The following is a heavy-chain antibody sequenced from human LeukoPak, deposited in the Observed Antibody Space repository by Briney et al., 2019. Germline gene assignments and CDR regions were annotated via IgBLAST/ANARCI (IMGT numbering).Heavy chain of an antibody. V-gene: IGHV4-31*03. D-gene: IGHD2-15*01. J-gene: IGHJ4*02. CDR2: IYYSGST. Sequence: SETLSLTCTVSGGSISSGGYYWSWIRQHPGKGLEWIGYIYYSGSTYYNPSLKSRVTISVDTSKNQFSLKLSSVTAADTAVYYCARRRGGSSDVDYWGQGTLATVSS. CDR1: GGSISSGGYY. CDR3: ARRRGGSSDVDY.